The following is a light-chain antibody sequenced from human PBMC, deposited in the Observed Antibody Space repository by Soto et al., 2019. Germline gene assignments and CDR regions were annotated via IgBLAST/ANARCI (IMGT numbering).Light chain of an antibody. Sequence: EIVLTQSPGTLSLSPGERATLSCRASQSVSSSYLAWYQQKPGQAPRLLIYGAASRATGIPDRFSGSGSVTHFTLTISRLEHEAFAVYYCQQYGSSPPYTFGQGTKLEIK. J-gene: IGKJ2*01. CDR1: QSVSSSY. CDR3: QQYGSSPPYT. V-gene: IGKV3-20*01. CDR2: GAA.